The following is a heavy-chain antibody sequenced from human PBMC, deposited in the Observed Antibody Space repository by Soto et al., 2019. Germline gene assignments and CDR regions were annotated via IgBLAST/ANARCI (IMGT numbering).Heavy chain of an antibody. CDR3: AKNLGYYYDSTGYHFDY. CDR1: EFTFSNYA. V-gene: IGHV3-23*01. D-gene: IGHD3-22*01. J-gene: IGHJ4*02. Sequence: GGSLRLSCAASEFTFSNYAMSWVRQAPGKGLEWVSAISYGGGTTYYADSVKGRFTISRDNSKNTLYLQMNSLRAEDTAVYYCAKNLGYYYDSTGYHFDYWGQGTLVTVSS. CDR2: ISYGGGTT.